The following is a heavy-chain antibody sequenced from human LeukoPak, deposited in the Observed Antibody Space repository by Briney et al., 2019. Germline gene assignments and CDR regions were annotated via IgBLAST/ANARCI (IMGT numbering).Heavy chain of an antibody. CDR3: AKDIVVVPAATRYFDY. D-gene: IGHD2-2*01. Sequence: GGSLRLSCAASGFTFSSYAMSWVRQAPGKGLEWVSAISGSGGSTYYADSVKGRFTISRDNSKNTLYLQMNSLRAEDTAVYYCAKDIVVVPAATRYFDYWGQGTLVTVSS. CDR1: GFTFSSYA. CDR2: ISGSGGST. J-gene: IGHJ4*02. V-gene: IGHV3-23*01.